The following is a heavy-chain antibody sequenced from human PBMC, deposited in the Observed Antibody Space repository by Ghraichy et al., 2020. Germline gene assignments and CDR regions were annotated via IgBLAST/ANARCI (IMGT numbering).Heavy chain of an antibody. CDR3: ASAIRWYHYWYFDL. Sequence: GGSLRLSCAASGFNFSNHDMTWVRQAPGRGLEWISDISSGGTTMFYADAVKGRAAISRDNAKNSLYLQLKSLGADDTAIYYCASAIRWYHYWYFDLWGRGTLVTVAS. CDR1: GFNFSNHD. J-gene: IGHJ2*01. V-gene: IGHV3-48*03. D-gene: IGHD4-23*01. CDR2: ISSGGTTM.